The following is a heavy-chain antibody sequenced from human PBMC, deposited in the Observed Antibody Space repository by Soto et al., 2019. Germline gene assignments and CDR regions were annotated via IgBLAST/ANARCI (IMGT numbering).Heavy chain of an antibody. Sequence: GGSLRLSCAASVFTFSNFDMSWVRQAPGKGLEWVSGISTSGGTTYYADSVKGRFTSSRDNSKNTLYLQMTSLRAEDTAVYYCATGKAAPANWGQGTWVTVSS. CDR3: ATGKAAPAN. CDR2: ISTSGGTT. J-gene: IGHJ1*01. CDR1: VFTFSNFD. D-gene: IGHD6-13*01. V-gene: IGHV3-23*01.